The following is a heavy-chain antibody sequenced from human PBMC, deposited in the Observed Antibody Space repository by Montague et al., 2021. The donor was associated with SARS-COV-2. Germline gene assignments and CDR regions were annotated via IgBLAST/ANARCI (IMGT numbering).Heavy chain of an antibody. V-gene: IGHV4-39*01. D-gene: IGHD3-22*01. CDR1: GGSISSSSYY. CDR2: TFYSGSN. J-gene: IGHJ4*02. Sequence: SETLSLTCTVSGGSISSSSYYWSWMRQPPGKELVWIGSTFYSGSNYYNPSLKSRVTISVDTSKNQFSLKLSSVTAADTAEYYCARLKRGGIVVVGPYYFDYWGQGTLVTVSS. CDR3: ARLKRGGIVVVGPYYFDY.